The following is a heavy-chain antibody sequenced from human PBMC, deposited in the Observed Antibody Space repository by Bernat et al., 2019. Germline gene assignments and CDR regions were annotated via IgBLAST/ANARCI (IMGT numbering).Heavy chain of an antibody. CDR2: IYYSGST. Sequence: QLQLQESGPGLVKPSETLSLTCTVSGGSISSSSYYWSWIRQPPGKGLEWIGYIYYSGSTYYNPSLKSRVTISVDTSKNQFSLKLSSVTAADTAVYYCARDRGYSYGYGVGAFDIWGQGTMVTVSS. CDR1: GGSISSSSYY. D-gene: IGHD5-18*01. J-gene: IGHJ3*02. CDR3: ARDRGYSYGYGVGAFDI. V-gene: IGHV4-30-4*01.